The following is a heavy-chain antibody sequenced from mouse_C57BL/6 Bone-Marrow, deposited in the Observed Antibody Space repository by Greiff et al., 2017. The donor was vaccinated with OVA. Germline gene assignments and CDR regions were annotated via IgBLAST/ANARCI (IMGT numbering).Heavy chain of an antibody. CDR1: GYTFTNYW. J-gene: IGHJ4*01. CDR2: IHPSDSDT. D-gene: IGHD1-3*01. Sequence: QVQLKQPGAELVKPGASVKVSCKASGYTFTNYWMHWVKQRPGQGLEWIGRIHPSDSDTNYNQKFKGKATLTVDKSSSTAYMQLSSLTSEDSAVYYCAIGSSSSFSYAMDYWGQGTSVTVSS. V-gene: IGHV1-74*01. CDR3: AIGSSSSFSYAMDY.